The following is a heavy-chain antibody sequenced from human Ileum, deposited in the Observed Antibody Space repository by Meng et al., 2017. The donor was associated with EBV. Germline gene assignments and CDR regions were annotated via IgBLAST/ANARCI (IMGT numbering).Heavy chain of an antibody. CDR2: IGAGNGSA. Sequence: GRSVGEARGSGPYTEDPSKTPGSLFATYSIYWGRQTPGQRAEWLGWIGAGNGSANTTQRCHDKSPFTRDLAAGTTYMYLNRLSVKDTAVYVCDRALRTPLTDKAFDHWGQGTLVTVSS. D-gene: IGHD2-15*01. CDR1: GSLFATYS. CDR3: DRALRTPLTDKAFDH. J-gene: IGHJ4*02. V-gene: IGHV1-3*01.